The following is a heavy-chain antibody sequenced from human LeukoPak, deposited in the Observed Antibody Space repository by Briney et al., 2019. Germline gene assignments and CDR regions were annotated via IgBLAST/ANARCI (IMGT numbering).Heavy chain of an antibody. CDR1: GFTFSSYA. CDR3: VRTWGSGYSAPPGD. Sequence: GGSLRLSCAASGFTFSSYAMSWVRQAPGKGLEWVSAISGSGGSTYYADSVKGRFTISRDNSKNTLYLQMNSLRAEDTAVYYCVRTWGSGYSAPPGDWSQGSLVTVSS. V-gene: IGHV3-23*01. CDR2: ISGSGGST. D-gene: IGHD6-13*01. J-gene: IGHJ1*01.